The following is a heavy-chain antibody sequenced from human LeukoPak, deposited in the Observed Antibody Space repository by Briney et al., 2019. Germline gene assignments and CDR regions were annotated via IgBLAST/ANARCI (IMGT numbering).Heavy chain of an antibody. J-gene: IGHJ4*02. D-gene: IGHD3-22*01. CDR2: ISYDGSNK. Sequence: GGSLRLSCAASGFTFSSYAMHWVRQAPGKGLEWVAVISYDGSNKYYADSVKGRFTISRDNSKNTLYLQMNSLRAEDTAVYYCARDPYYYDSSGCIDYWGQGTLVTVSS. V-gene: IGHV3-30*04. CDR3: ARDPYYYDSSGCIDY. CDR1: GFTFSSYA.